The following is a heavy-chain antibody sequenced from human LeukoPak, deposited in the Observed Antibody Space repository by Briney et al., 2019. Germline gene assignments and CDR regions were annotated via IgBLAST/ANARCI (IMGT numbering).Heavy chain of an antibody. D-gene: IGHD3-3*02. CDR2: ILSRGST. CDR3: ARRVISEFSIDKGNWLDP. V-gene: IGHV4-4*09. Sequence: SGTLSLTCTVSGGSISNYYWNWIRQSPGKGLEWIGYILSRGSTHHNPSLTGRISLSVDTSKNQFSLKLSSVTAADTAVYYCARRVISEFSIDKGNWLDPWGQGTLVTVSS. J-gene: IGHJ5*02. CDR1: GGSISNYY.